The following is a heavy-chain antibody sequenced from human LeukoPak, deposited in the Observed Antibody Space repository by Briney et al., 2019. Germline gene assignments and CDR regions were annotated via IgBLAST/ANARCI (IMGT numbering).Heavy chain of an antibody. V-gene: IGHV1-2*02. J-gene: IGHJ3*02. CDR3: ARGFYDFWSHDAFDI. CDR2: INPNSGGT. CDR1: GYTFTGYY. Sequence: ASVKVSCKASGYTFTGYYMHWVRQAPGQGLEWMGWINPNSGGTNYAQKFQGRVTMTRDTSISTAYMELSRLRSDDTAVYYCARGFYDFWSHDAFDIWGQGTMVTVSS. D-gene: IGHD3/OR15-3a*01.